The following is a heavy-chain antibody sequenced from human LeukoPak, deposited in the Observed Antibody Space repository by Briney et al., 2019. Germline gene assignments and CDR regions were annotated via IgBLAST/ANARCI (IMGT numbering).Heavy chain of an antibody. J-gene: IGHJ4*02. CDR2: ISGSGGST. CDR3: AKTPVTTITYFDY. Sequence: GGSLRLSCAASGFTFSSYAMSWVRQAPGKGLEWVSGISGSGGSTYYADSVKGRFTISRDNSKNTLYLQLNILRAEDTAVYYCAKTPVTTITYFDYWGQGTLVTVSS. V-gene: IGHV3-23*01. CDR1: GFTFSSYA. D-gene: IGHD4-17*01.